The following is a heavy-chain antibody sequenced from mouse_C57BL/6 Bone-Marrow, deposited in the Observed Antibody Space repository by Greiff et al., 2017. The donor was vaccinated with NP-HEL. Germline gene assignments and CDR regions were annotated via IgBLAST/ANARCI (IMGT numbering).Heavy chain of an antibody. D-gene: IGHD2-4*01. J-gene: IGHJ2*01. CDR3: TRCDYALDY. CDR2: IDPETGGT. Sequence: QVQLQHSGAELVRPGASVTLSCKASGYTFTDYEMHWVKQTPVHGLEWIGAIDPETGGTAYNQKFKGKAILTADKSSSTAYMELRSLTSEDSAVYYCTRCDYALDYWGQGTTLTVSS. CDR1: GYTFTDYE. V-gene: IGHV1-15*01.